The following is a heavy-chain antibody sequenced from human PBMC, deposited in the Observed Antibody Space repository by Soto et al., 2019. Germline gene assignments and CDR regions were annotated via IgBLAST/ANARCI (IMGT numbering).Heavy chain of an antibody. CDR1: GASVIDGY. J-gene: IGHJ5*02. Sequence: SETLSLTCTVSGASVIDGYWSWIRQPPGKGLEWIGFMYFGGSFNYNPSLSSRVTLSVETSKNQFSMKVTSVTASDTAVYYCARSYYDSTGFAVDPWGLGTLVTVSS. CDR2: MYFGGSF. V-gene: IGHV4-59*02. D-gene: IGHD3-22*01. CDR3: ARSYYDSTGFAVDP.